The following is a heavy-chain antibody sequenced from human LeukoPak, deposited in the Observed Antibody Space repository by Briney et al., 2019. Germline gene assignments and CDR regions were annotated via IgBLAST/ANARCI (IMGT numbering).Heavy chain of an antibody. V-gene: IGHV3-21*01. D-gene: IGHD5-12*01. CDR1: GFTFSSYS. CDR3: ARIDIVATGPHFDY. CDR2: ISSSSSYI. J-gene: IGHJ4*02. Sequence: GGSLRLSCAASGFTFSSYSMNWVRQAPGKGLEWVSSISSSSSYIYCADSVKGRFTISRDNAKNSLYLQMNSLRAEDTAVYYCARIDIVATGPHFDYWGQGTLVTVSS.